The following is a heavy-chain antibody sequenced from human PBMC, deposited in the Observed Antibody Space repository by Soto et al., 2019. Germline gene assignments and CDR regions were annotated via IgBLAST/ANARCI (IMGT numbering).Heavy chain of an antibody. CDR2: IYHSGST. CDR1: SGSISSSNW. J-gene: IGHJ6*03. V-gene: IGHV4-4*02. CDR3: ARETSYYDFWSASLADYYYYYMDV. Sequence: SETLSLTCAVSSGSISSSNWWSWVRQPPGKGLEWIGEIYHSGSTNYNPSLKSRVTISVDKSKNQFSLKLSSVTAADTAVYYCARETSYYDFWSASLADYYYYYMDVWGKGTTVTVSS. D-gene: IGHD3-3*01.